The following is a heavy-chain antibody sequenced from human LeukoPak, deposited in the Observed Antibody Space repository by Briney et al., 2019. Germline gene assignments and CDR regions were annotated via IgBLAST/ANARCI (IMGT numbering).Heavy chain of an antibody. CDR1: GVSISSSSYY. CDR3: ARARGRHYYDSSGYSRYAFDI. J-gene: IGHJ3*02. Sequence: SETLSLTCNVSGVSISSSSYYWGWIRQPPGKGLEWIGSIYSSGSTYYNSSLKSRVTISVDTSKNQFSLKLSSVTAADTAVYYCARARGRHYYDSSGYSRYAFDIWGQGTMVTVSS. D-gene: IGHD3-22*01. V-gene: IGHV4-39*07. CDR2: IYSSGST.